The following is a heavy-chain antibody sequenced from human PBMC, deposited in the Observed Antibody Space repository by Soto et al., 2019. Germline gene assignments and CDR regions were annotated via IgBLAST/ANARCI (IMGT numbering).Heavy chain of an antibody. Sequence: ASVKVSCKASGYTFTSYDINWVRQATGQGLEWMGWMNPNSGNTGYAQKFQGRVTMTRNTSISTAYMELSSLRSEDTAVYYCARGLDLHGLGEPRTVEGEPDPWGQGTLVTVSS. D-gene: IGHD3-16*01. J-gene: IGHJ5*02. CDR1: GYTFTSYD. V-gene: IGHV1-8*01. CDR2: MNPNSGNT. CDR3: ARGLDLHGLGEPRTVEGEPDP.